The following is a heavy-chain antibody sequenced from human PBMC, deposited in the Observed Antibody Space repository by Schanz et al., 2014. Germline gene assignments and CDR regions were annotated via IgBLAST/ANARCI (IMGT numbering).Heavy chain of an antibody. CDR1: GYTFISYG. V-gene: IGHV1-18*01. D-gene: IGHD2-2*01. CDR2: ISAYNGHT. Sequence: QVQLVQSGAEVKKPGASVKVSCKASGYTFISYGIKWVRQAPGQGLEWMGWISAYNGHTDYAQKLQGRVTLTTDTSTSTACMELRSLRSDDTAVYYCARDRRRYCSTASCLHDNWFDPWGQGTLVIVSS. CDR3: ARDRRRYCSTASCLHDNWFDP. J-gene: IGHJ5*02.